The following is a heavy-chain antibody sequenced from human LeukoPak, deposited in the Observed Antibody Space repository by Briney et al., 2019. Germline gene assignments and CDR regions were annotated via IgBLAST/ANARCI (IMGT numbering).Heavy chain of an antibody. D-gene: IGHD1-26*01. Sequence: PGGSLRLSCAAFGFTLNDYWMHWVRQVPGTGLVWVSYINSDGTNTDYADSVKGRFTIFRDNAKKTLYLQMNSLRAEDTAVYYCVRQDSGSYLGGYWGQGTLVTVSS. J-gene: IGHJ4*02. CDR2: INSDGTNT. CDR3: VRQDSGSYLGGY. CDR1: GFTLNDYW. V-gene: IGHV3-74*01.